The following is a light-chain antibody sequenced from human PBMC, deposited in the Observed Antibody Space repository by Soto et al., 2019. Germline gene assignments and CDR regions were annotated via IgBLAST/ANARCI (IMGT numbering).Light chain of an antibody. CDR1: QSVSSN. CDR3: QQYGSSGT. CDR2: GAS. Sequence: EIVMTQSPATLSVSPGERATLSCWASQSVSSNLAWYQQKPGQAPRLRIYGASTRATGIPDRFSGSGSGTDFTLTISRLEPEDFAVYYCQQYGSSGTFGQGTKVDIK. V-gene: IGKV3-20*01. J-gene: IGKJ1*01.